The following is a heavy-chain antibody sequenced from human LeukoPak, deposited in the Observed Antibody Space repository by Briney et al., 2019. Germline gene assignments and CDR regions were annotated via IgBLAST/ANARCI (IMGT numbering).Heavy chain of an antibody. CDR1: GFTVSSNY. V-gene: IGHV3-66*01. J-gene: IGHJ3*02. D-gene: IGHD3-10*01. CDR3: ATWAGFGNLVGASDI. CDR2: IFSGATT. Sequence: GGSLRLSCAVSGFTVSSNYISWVRQAPGKGLEWVSVIFSGATTKYADSVKGRFTVSTDNSKNTVYLQMSSLRAEDTAVYYCATWAGFGNLVGASDIWGQGTMVTVSS.